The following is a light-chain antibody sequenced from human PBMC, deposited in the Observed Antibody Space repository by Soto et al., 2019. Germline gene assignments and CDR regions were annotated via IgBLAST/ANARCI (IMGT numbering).Light chain of an antibody. V-gene: IGKV3-20*01. Sequence: EIVLTQSPGTLSLSPGERGTLSCRASQSVSSSHLAWYQQKPGQGPRLLIYGASSRATGIPDRFSGRVSGTDFSLVISIMEPEGFALYCSQQYGSSACTFREGI. J-gene: IGKJ4*02. CDR3: QQYGSSACT. CDR1: QSVSSSH. CDR2: GAS.